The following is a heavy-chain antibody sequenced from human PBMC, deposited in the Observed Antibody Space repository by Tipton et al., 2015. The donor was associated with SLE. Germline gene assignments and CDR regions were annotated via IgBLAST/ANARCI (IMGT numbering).Heavy chain of an antibody. CDR2: LFHSGST. CDR3: ARTAVLAAIMMDV. J-gene: IGHJ6*02. Sequence: TLSLTCAVSGYSISSGSYWGWIRQPPGKGLEWIGCLFHSGSTYYNPSLKSRVTMSGDTSKNQLSLKLNSVTAADTAVYYCARTAVLAAIMMDVWGQGTTVTVSS. V-gene: IGHV4-38-2*01. CDR1: GYSISSGSY. D-gene: IGHD2-2*01.